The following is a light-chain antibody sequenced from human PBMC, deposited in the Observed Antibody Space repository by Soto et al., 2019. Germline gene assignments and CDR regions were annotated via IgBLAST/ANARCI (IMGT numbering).Light chain of an antibody. Sequence: VLTQPASGSGSPGQSITISCTGTSSDVGGFNYVSWYQQYPGKAPKLIIYEVSNRPSGVSSRFSGSKSGNTASLIISGLQAEDEADYYCSSYTTNNSPHVFGAGTKVTVL. CDR1: SSDVGGFNY. CDR2: EVS. V-gene: IGLV2-14*01. J-gene: IGLJ1*01. CDR3: SSYTTNNSPHV.